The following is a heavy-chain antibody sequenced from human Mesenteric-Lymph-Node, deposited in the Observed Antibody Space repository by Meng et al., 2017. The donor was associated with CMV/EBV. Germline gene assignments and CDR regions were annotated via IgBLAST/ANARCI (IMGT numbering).Heavy chain of an antibody. D-gene: IGHD3-22*01. CDR2: INSDGSST. CDR3: AKRSDVSGFTIKGYFDY. J-gene: IGHJ4*02. Sequence: GESLKISCAASGFTFSSYWMHWVRQAPGKGLVWVSRINSDGSSTSYADSVKGRFTISRDNAKNTLYLQMNSLRAEDTAVYYCAKRSDVSGFTIKGYFDYWGQGTLVTVSS. V-gene: IGHV3-74*01. CDR1: GFTFSSYW.